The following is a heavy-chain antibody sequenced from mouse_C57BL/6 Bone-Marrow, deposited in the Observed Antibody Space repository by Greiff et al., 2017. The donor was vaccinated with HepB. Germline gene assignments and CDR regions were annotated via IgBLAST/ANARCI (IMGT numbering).Heavy chain of an antibody. D-gene: IGHD2-4*01. J-gene: IGHJ2*01. CDR1: GYSFTDYN. CDR2: INPNYGTT. Sequence: EVQLQQSGPELVKPGASVKISCKASGYSFTDYNMNWVKQSNGKSLEWIGVINPNYGTTSYNQKFKGKATLTVDQSSSTAYMQLKSLTSEDSAVYDCARGDDYDGHYFDYWGQGTTLTVSS. V-gene: IGHV1-39*01. CDR3: ARGDDYDGHYFDY.